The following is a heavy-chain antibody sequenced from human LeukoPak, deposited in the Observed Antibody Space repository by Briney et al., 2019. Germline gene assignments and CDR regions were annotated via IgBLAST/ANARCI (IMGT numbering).Heavy chain of an antibody. CDR1: GGSVSSGGHY. V-gene: IGHV4-39*01. CDR2: IYYSGST. J-gene: IGHJ4*02. CDR3: ARLVCGGGSCPAEFDY. D-gene: IGHD2-15*01. Sequence: SETLSLTCIVSGGSVSSGGHYWGWIRQPPGKGLEWIGSIYYSGSTYYNPSLNNRVAIFIDMSKNQFSLRLNSVTATDTAVYYCARLVCGGGSCPAEFDYWGQGTLVTVSS.